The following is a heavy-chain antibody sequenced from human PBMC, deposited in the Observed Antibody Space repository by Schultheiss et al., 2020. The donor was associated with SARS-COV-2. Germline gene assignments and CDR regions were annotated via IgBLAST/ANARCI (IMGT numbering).Heavy chain of an antibody. CDR3: AKNLRNGEATYEF. CDR1: GFTFSSYA. D-gene: IGHD3/OR15-3a*01. J-gene: IGHJ4*02. V-gene: IGHV3-23*01. Sequence: GGSLRLSCAASGFTFSSYAMSWVRQAPGKGLEWVSRITNDGSSTTYADSVRGRFTISRDNSKNTLYLQMNSLRPEDTALYFCAKNLRNGEATYEFWGQGTPVTVSS. CDR2: ITNDGSST.